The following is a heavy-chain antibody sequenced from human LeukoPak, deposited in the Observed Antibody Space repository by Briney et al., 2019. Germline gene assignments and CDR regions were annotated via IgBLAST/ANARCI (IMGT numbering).Heavy chain of an antibody. J-gene: IGHJ4*02. D-gene: IGHD6-19*01. CDR1: GGSFSGYY. V-gene: IGHV4-34*01. CDR3: ARASRQWLVRKTFDY. CDR2: INHSGST. Sequence: PSETLSLTCAVYGGSFSGYYWSWIRQPPGKGLEWIGEINHSGSTNYNPSLKSRVTISVDTSKNQFSLKLSSVTAADTAVYYCARASRQWLVRKTFDYWGQGTLVTVSS.